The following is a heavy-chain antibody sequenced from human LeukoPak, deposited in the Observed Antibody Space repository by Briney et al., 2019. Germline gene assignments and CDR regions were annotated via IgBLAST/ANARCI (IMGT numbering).Heavy chain of an antibody. CDR2: ISGSGGST. CDR3: AKDQRGATYYYDSSGYYFDY. J-gene: IGHJ4*02. D-gene: IGHD3-22*01. V-gene: IGHV3-23*01. CDR1: GFTFSSYA. Sequence: GGSLRLSCAASGFTFSSYAMSWVRQAPGKGLEWVSAISGSGGSTYYADSVKGRFTISRDNSKNTLYLQMNSLRAEDTAVYYCAKDQRGATYYYDSSGYYFDYWGQGTLVTVSS.